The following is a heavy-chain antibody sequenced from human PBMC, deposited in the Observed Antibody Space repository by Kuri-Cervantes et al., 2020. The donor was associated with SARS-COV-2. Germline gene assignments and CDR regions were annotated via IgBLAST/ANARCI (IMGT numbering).Heavy chain of an antibody. CDR3: ARERSGSYEPYYFDY. Sequence: SVKVSCKASGGTFSSYAISWVRQAPGQGLEWMGRIIPILGIANYAQKFQGRVTITAGKSTSTAYMELSSLRSEDTAVYYCARERSGSYEPYYFDYWGQGTLVTGYS. D-gene: IGHD1-26*01. CDR1: GGTFSSYA. CDR2: IIPILGIA. J-gene: IGHJ4*02. V-gene: IGHV1-69*04.